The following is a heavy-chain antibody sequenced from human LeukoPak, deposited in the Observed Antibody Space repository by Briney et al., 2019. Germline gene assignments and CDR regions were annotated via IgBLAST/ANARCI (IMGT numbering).Heavy chain of an antibody. V-gene: IGHV4-59*01. Sequence: SETLSLTCTVSGGSISTYYWSWIRQPPGKGLEWIGYMFYSGNTNYNPSLKSRVTISLDTSKNQLSLKLSSVTAADTAVYYCARVDAQGSGLHDYWGQGTLVTVSS. CDR3: ARVDAQGSGLHDY. J-gene: IGHJ4*02. D-gene: IGHD5-12*01. CDR2: MFYSGNT. CDR1: GGSISTYY.